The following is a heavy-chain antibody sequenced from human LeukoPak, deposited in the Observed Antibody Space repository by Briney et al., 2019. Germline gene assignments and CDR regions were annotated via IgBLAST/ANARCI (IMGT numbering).Heavy chain of an antibody. J-gene: IGHJ6*02. CDR3: ATGYSSGRYGMDV. CDR1: GGSISGYY. V-gene: IGHV4-39*01. Sequence: KSSETLSLTCTVSGGSISGYYWGWIRQPPGKGLEWIGSIYYSGSTYYNPSLKSRVTISVDTSKNQFSLKLSSVTAADTAVYYCATGYSSGRYGMDVWGQGTTVTVSS. D-gene: IGHD6-19*01. CDR2: IYYSGST.